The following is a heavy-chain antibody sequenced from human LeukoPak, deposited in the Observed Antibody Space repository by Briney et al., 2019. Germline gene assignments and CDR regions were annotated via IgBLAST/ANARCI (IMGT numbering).Heavy chain of an antibody. V-gene: IGHV3-9*01. CDR3: AKDTGYSYGSGNYFDY. D-gene: IGHD5-18*01. J-gene: IGHJ4*02. CDR1: GFTFDDYA. CDR2: ISWNSGSI. Sequence: GRSLRLSCAASGFTFDDYAMHWVRQAPGKGLEWVSGISWNSGSIGYADSVKGRFTISRDNAKNSLYLQMNSLRAEDTALYYCAKDTGYSYGSGNYFDYWGQGTLVTVSS.